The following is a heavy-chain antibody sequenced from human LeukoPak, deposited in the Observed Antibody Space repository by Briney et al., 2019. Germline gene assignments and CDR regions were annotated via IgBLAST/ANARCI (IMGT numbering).Heavy chain of an antibody. CDR2: ISSSSSTI. CDR1: GFTFSSYE. CDR3: ARDMLRTTVTTTRSFDI. V-gene: IGHV3-48*01. J-gene: IGHJ3*02. Sequence: GGSLRLSCAASGFTFSSYEMNWVRQAPGKGLEWVSYISSSSSTIYYADSVKGRFTISRDNAKNSLYLQMNSLRAEDTAVYYCARDMLRTTVTTTRSFDIWGQGTMVTVSS. D-gene: IGHD4-17*01.